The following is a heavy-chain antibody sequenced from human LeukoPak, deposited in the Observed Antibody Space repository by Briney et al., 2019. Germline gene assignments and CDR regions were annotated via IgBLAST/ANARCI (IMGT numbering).Heavy chain of an antibody. Sequence: SETLSLTCAVYGGSFSGYYWSWIRQPPGKGLEWIGEINHSGSTNYNPSLKSRVTISVDTSKNQFSLKLSSVTAADTAVYYCARASIAWFDPWGQGTLVTVSS. CDR3: ARASIAWFDP. CDR2: INHSGST. D-gene: IGHD6-6*01. J-gene: IGHJ5*02. V-gene: IGHV4-34*01. CDR1: GGSFSGYY.